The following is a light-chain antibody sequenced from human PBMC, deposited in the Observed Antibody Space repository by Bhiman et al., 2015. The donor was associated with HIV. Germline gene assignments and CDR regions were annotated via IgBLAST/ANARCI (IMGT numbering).Light chain of an antibody. V-gene: IGLV3-21*04. CDR3: AAWDDSLNAPYV. J-gene: IGLJ1*01. Sequence: SYVLTQPPSVSVAPGKTATITCGGDNLGSKSVHWYQQRPGQAPVLVIFYDRDRPSGIPERFSGSKTGTSASLAISGLQSEDEADYYCAAWDDSLNAPYVFGTGTKVTVL. CDR2: YDR. CDR1: NLGSKS.